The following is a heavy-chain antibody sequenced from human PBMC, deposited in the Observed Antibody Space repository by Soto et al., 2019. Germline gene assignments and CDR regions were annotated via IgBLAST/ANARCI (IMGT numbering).Heavy chain of an antibody. CDR2: IWYDGSNK. J-gene: IGHJ6*02. D-gene: IGHD6-13*01. Sequence: GGSLRLSCAASGFTFSSYGMHCVRQAPGKGLEWVGVIWYDGSNKYYADSVKGRFTISRDNSKNTLYLQMNRLRAEDTAVYYCARPSHSSSWVQGYYYGMDVWGQGTTVTVSS. V-gene: IGHV3-33*01. CDR1: GFTFSSYG. CDR3: ARPSHSSSWVQGYYYGMDV.